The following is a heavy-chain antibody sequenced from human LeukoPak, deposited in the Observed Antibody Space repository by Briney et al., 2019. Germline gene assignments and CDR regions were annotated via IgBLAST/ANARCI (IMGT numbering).Heavy chain of an antibody. CDR1: GGSISSYY. V-gene: IGHV4-4*07. CDR3: ARDEGYDFWSGYLGQDAFDI. CDR2: IYTSGST. Sequence: PSETLSLTCTVSGGSISSYYWSWIRQPAGKGLEWIGRIYTSGSTNYNPSLKSRVTMSVDTSKNQFPLKLSSVTAADTAVYYCARDEGYDFWSGYLGQDAFDIWGQGTMVTVSS. J-gene: IGHJ3*02. D-gene: IGHD3-3*01.